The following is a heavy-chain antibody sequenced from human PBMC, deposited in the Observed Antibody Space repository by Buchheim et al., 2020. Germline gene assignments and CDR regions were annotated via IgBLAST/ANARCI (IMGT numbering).Heavy chain of an antibody. CDR1: GGSISSGGYS. CDR2: IYHSGST. V-gene: IGHV4-30-2*01. D-gene: IGHD3-3*01. J-gene: IGHJ4*02. CDR3: ARAVSDFWGALGAFDY. Sequence: QLQLQESGSGLVKPSQTLSLTCAVSGGSISSGGYSWSWIRQPPGKGLEWIGYIYHSGSTYYNPSLKSRVTISVHKSKNQFSLRLSSVTAADTAVYYCARAVSDFWGALGAFDYWGQGTL.